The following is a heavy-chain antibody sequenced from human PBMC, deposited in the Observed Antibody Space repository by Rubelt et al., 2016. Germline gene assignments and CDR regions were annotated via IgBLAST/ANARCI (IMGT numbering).Heavy chain of an antibody. CDR2: INNDGSST. V-gene: IGHV3-74*01. CDR3: ARRGPSGTYSVDY. CDR1: GFTFDDFG. D-gene: IGHD1-26*01. Sequence: GGSLRLSCTASGFTFDDFGMTWVRQVPGKGLVWVSRINNDGSSTSYADSVKGRFTISRDNSKNTLYLQMNSLRAEDAAVYYCARRGPSGTYSVDYWGQGTLVTVSS. J-gene: IGHJ4*02.